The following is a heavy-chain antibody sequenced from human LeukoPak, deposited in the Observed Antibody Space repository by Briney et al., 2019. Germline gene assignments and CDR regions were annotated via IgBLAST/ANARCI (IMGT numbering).Heavy chain of an antibody. CDR2: IYYSGST. Sequence: SETLSLTCTVSGGSISSGDYYWSWIRQPPGKGLEWIGYIYYSGSTYYNPSLKSRVTISVDTSKNQFSLKLSSVTAADTAVYYCASREEGSYFDYWGQGTLVTVSS. CDR1: GGSISSGDYY. J-gene: IGHJ4*02. V-gene: IGHV4-30-4*01. CDR3: ASREEGSYFDY. D-gene: IGHD2-15*01.